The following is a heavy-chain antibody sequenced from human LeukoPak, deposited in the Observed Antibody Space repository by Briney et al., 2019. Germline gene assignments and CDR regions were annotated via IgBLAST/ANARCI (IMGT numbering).Heavy chain of an antibody. V-gene: IGHV1-69*01. CDR3: ARRERTNLDQNWFDP. CDR2: IIPIFGTA. J-gene: IGHJ5*02. Sequence: ASVKVSCKASGGTFSSYATSWVRQAPGQGLEWMGGIIPIFGTANYAQKFQGRVTITADESTSTAYMELSSLRSEDTAVYYCARRERTNLDQNWFDPRGQGTLVTVSS. CDR1: GGTFSSYA.